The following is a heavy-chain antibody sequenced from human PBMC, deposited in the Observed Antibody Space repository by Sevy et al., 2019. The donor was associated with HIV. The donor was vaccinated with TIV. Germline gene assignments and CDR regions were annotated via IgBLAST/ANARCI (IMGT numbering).Heavy chain of an antibody. V-gene: IGHV3-23*01. D-gene: IGHD2-15*01. CDR3: AKGFCSGATCPRDYYYYGMDV. Sequence: GGSLRLSCSASEFTFSSYAMSWVRQPPGKGLEWVSSISGSGRFTYYADFVEGRFIISRDNSKNTLSVQMNSLRAEDTAVYYCAKGFCSGATCPRDYYYYGMDVWGQGTTVTVSS. J-gene: IGHJ6*02. CDR2: ISGSGRFT. CDR1: EFTFSSYA.